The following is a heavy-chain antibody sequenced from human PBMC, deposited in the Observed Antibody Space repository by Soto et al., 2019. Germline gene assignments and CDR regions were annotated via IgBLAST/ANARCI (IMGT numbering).Heavy chain of an antibody. J-gene: IGHJ4*02. CDR2: ISGSGGST. D-gene: IGHD3-22*01. Sequence: GGSLRLSCAASGFTFSSYAMSWVRQAPGKGLEWVSAISGSGGSTYYADSVKGRFTISRDNSKNTLYLQMNSLRAEDTAVYYCAKPDPPYYYDSSGYYSRPPDESFWGQGTLVTVSS. CDR3: AKPDPPYYYDSSGYYSRPPDESF. CDR1: GFTFSSYA. V-gene: IGHV3-23*01.